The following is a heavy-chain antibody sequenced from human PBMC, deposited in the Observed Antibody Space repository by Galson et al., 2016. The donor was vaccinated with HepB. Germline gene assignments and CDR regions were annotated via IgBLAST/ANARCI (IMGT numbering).Heavy chain of an antibody. Sequence: SLRLSCAASGFTFDDYAMHWVRQAPGKGLEWVSGITRNSVSIGYADYVKGRFTISRDNSKNTVYLQLTSLRAEDTAVYYCAKDKRGHSSAWYWYFDYWGPGTLVSVSS. CDR1: GFTFDDYA. CDR2: ITRNSVSI. J-gene: IGHJ4*02. CDR3: AKDKRGHSSAWYWYFDY. V-gene: IGHV3-9*01. D-gene: IGHD6-13*01.